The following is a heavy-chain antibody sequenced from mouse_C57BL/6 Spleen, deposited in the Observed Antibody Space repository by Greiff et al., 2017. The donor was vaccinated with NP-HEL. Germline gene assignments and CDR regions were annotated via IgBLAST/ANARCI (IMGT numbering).Heavy chain of an antibody. V-gene: IGHV1-81*01. D-gene: IGHD1-1*01. CDR2: IYPRSGNT. J-gene: IGHJ4*01. Sequence: QVQLKQSGAELARPGASVKLSCKASGYTFTSYGISWVKQRTGQGLEWIGEIYPRSGNTYYNEKFKGKATLTADKSSSTAYMELRSLTSEDSAVYFCARPSSYYYGSSYDYAMDYWGQGTSVTVSS. CDR3: ARPSSYYYGSSYDYAMDY. CDR1: GYTFTSYG.